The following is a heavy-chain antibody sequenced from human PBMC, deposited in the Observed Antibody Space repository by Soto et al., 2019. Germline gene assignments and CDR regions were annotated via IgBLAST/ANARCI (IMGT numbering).Heavy chain of an antibody. CDR2: ISGSGSST. Sequence: EVQLLESGGGLVQPGGSLRLSCAASGFRFSSKAMSWVRQAPGKGLEWVSIISGSGSSTYYTDSLKGRFTISRDNSKNVVYLEMNYLRAEDTAVYYCAKENGFQFVNFGASGFDYWGQGSLGSVSS. V-gene: IGHV3-23*01. CDR1: GFRFSSKA. J-gene: IGHJ4*02. D-gene: IGHD6-6*01. CDR3: AKENGFQFVNFGASGFDY.